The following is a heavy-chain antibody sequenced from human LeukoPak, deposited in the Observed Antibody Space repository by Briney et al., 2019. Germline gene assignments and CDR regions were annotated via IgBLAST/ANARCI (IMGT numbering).Heavy chain of an antibody. CDR2: IYNSGST. V-gene: IGHV3-66*01. D-gene: IGHD3-22*01. CDR3: ARGYYDSSGSAKFAFDI. J-gene: IGHJ3*02. CDR1: GFTFSSYA. Sequence: PGGSLRLSCAASGFTFSSYAMSWVRQAPGKGLEWVSVIYNSGSTYYADSVKGRFTISRDNSKNTLYLQMNSLRAEDTAVYYCARGYYDSSGSAKFAFDIWGRGTMVTVSS.